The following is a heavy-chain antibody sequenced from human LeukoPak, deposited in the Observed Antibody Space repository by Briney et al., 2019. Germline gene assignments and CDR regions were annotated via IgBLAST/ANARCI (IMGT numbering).Heavy chain of an antibody. CDR3: ARGRSRGLRFFDY. Sequence: PSETLSLTCTVSGGSISSSKYYWGWIRQPPGKGLEWIASIYYSGSTYYNPSLKSRVTISVDTSKNQFSLKLSSVTAADTAVYYCARGRSRGLRFFDYWGQGTLVTVSS. CDR2: IYYSGST. J-gene: IGHJ4*02. D-gene: IGHD3-16*01. CDR1: GGSISSSKYY. V-gene: IGHV4-39*01.